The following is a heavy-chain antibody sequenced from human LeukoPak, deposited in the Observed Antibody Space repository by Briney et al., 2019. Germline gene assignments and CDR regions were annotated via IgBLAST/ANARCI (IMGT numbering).Heavy chain of an antibody. D-gene: IGHD6-13*01. CDR1: GFTFSSYA. CDR3: AKVEAAAAGYFYYYMDV. Sequence: GGSLRLSCAASGFTFSSYAMSWVRQAPGKRLEWVSAISGSGGSTYYADSVKGRFTISRDNSKNTLYLQMNSLRAEDTAVYYCAKVEAAAAGYFYYYMDVWGKGTTVTVSS. CDR2: ISGSGGST. V-gene: IGHV3-23*01. J-gene: IGHJ6*03.